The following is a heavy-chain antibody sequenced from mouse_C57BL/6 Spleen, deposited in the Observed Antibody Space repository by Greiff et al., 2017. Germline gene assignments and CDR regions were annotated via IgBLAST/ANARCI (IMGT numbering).Heavy chain of an antibody. CDR3: ARDDGYFYWYFDV. V-gene: IGHV5-17*01. J-gene: IGHJ1*03. CDR1: GFTFSDYG. CDR2: ISSGSSTI. D-gene: IGHD2-3*01. Sequence: EVQVVESGGGLVKPGGSLKLSCAASGFTFSDYGMHWVRQAPEKGLEWVAYISSGSSTIYYADTVKGRFTISRAHAKNRLFLQMTSLRSEDTAMDYGARDDGYFYWYFDVWGTGTTVTVSS.